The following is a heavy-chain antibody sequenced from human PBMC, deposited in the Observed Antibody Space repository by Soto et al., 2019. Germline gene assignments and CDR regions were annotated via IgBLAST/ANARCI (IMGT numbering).Heavy chain of an antibody. CDR1: GGSISNYY. Sequence: SETLSLTCTVSGGSISNYYWSWIRQPPGKGLEWIGYIYYSGSTNYNPSLKSRVTISVDTSKNQFSLKLSSVTAADTAVYYCARRYGALFDYGGQETLVTVSS. D-gene: IGHD4-17*01. V-gene: IGHV4-59*08. CDR2: IYYSGST. CDR3: ARRYGALFDY. J-gene: IGHJ4*02.